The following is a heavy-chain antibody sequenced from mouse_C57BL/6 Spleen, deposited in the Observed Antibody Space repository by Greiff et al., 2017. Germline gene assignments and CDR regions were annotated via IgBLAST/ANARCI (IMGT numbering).Heavy chain of an antibody. V-gene: IGHV1-81*01. CDR3: GRSGGNGYTLFAY. CDR1: GYTFTSYG. CDR2: IYPRSGNT. Sequence: VQLQQSGAELAKPGASVKLSCKASGYTFTSYGISWVKQRTGQGLEWIGEIYPRSGNTYYNEKFKGKATLTEDKSSSTAYMERRSLTSEDSAVYFGGRSGGNGYTLFAYWGQGTLVTVSA. D-gene: IGHD1-1*01. J-gene: IGHJ3*01.